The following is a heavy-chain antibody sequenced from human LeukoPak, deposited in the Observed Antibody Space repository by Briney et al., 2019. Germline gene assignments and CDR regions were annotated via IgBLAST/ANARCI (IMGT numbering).Heavy chain of an antibody. V-gene: IGHV4-39*01. Sequence: SETLSLTCTVSGGSITGSYYWGWIRQTPGERLEWIGSVFYSGGTYYNPSLKSRVTISVDTSKNQFSLKLSSVTAADTAVYYCARRDNEYVFDFWGQGTLVTVSS. J-gene: IGHJ4*02. CDR2: VFYSGGT. D-gene: IGHD3-16*01. CDR1: GGSITGSYY. CDR3: ARRDNEYVFDF.